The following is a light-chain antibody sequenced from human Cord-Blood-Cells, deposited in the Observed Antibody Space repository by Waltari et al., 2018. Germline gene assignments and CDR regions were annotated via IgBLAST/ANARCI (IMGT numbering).Light chain of an antibody. CDR2: QDS. CDR1: KLGDKY. J-gene: IGLJ2*01. V-gene: IGLV3-1*01. CDR3: QAWDISTHVV. Sequence: SYELTQPPSVSVSPGQTASITCSGDKLGDKYACWYQQKPGQSPVLVIYQDSKRPSGIPYRFSGSNSGNTATLTISGTQAMDEADYYCQAWDISTHVVFGGGTKLTVL.